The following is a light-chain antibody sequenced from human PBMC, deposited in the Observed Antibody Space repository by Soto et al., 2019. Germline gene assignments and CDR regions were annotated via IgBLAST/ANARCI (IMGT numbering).Light chain of an antibody. CDR2: EAY. CDR3: CSNAVGSTYV. J-gene: IGLJ1*01. V-gene: IGLV2-23*01. Sequence: QSAVTQAAGVSGSTGQAITISCNGTSGDVGSHKLVSWYQQYPGNAPKLIIFEAYKRPSGVSNRFSGSKSGSTASLTISGLQAEDEADYYCCSNAVGSTYVFGTGTKVTVL. CDR1: SGDVGSHKL.